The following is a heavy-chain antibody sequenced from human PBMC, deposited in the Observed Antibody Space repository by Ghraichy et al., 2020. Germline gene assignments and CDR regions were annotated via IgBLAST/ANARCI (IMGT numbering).Heavy chain of an antibody. CDR2: MYSTGNT. CDR3: ARHTVVSHDRGSSYVHAFDL. Sequence: SETLSLTCTVSDDSFNYNYWSWVRQPPGKGLEWIGFMYSTGNTRYDPSFRRRVTISGDVSKNQFSLKLKSVTATDTADYFCARHTVVSHDRGSSYVHAFDLWGRGTLVIVSS. D-gene: IGHD1-26*01. V-gene: IGHV4-59*08. CDR1: DDSFNYNY. J-gene: IGHJ3*01.